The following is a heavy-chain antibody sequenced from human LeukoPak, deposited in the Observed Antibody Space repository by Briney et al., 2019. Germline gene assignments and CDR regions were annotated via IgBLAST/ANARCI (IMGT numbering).Heavy chain of an antibody. D-gene: IGHD6-13*01. V-gene: IGHV3-30*02. CDR2: IRFDGNNN. J-gene: IGHJ3*02. CDR1: GFTFSSYW. Sequence: RSGGSLRLSCAASGFTFSSYWMHWVRQAPGKGLEWVAFIRFDGNNNYYADSVKGRFTISRDNSKNTLYVQMNSLRAEDTAVYYCAQDREIASAGNDAFDTWGQGTMVTVSS. CDR3: AQDREIASAGNDAFDT.